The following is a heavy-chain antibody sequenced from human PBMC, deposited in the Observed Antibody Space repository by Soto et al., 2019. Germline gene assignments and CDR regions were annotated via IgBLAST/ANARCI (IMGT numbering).Heavy chain of an antibody. CDR2: IWYDGSNK. J-gene: IGHJ4*02. CDR3: ARDKGYSSGWYFGFDY. D-gene: IGHD6-19*01. Sequence: GGSLRLSCAASGFTFSSYGMHWVRQAPGKGLEWVAVIWYDGSNKYYADSVKGRFTISRDNSKNTLYLQMNSLRAEDTAVYYCARDKGYSSGWYFGFDYWGQGTLVTVSS. CDR1: GFTFSSYG. V-gene: IGHV3-33*01.